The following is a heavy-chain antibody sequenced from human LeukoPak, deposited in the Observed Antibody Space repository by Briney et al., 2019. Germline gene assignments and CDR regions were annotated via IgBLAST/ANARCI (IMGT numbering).Heavy chain of an antibody. Sequence: SETLSLTCTVSGGSISSGGYYWRWLRQHPGRGLEWIGYIYYSGSTYYNPSLRSRVTISVDTSKNQFSLKLSSVTAADTAVYYCARDGHHYGVDYWGQGTLVTVSS. CDR2: IYYSGST. V-gene: IGHV4-31*03. CDR1: GGSISSGGYY. D-gene: IGHD4/OR15-4a*01. CDR3: ARDGHHYGVDY. J-gene: IGHJ4*02.